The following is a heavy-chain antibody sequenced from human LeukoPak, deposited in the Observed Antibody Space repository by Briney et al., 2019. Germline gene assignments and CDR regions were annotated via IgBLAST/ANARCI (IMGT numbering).Heavy chain of an antibody. CDR3: ARAYSSSDVADAFDI. CDR2: IYSGGST. D-gene: IGHD6-13*01. J-gene: IGHJ3*02. V-gene: IGHV3-66*01. Sequence: GGSLRLSCAASGFTVSSNYMSWVRQAPGKGLEWVSVIYSGGSTYYADSVKGRFTISRDNSKNTLYLQMNSLRAEDTAVYYCARAYSSSDVADAFDIWGQGTMVTVSS. CDR1: GFTVSSNY.